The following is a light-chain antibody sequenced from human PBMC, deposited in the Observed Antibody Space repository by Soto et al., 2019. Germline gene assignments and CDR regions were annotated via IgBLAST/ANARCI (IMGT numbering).Light chain of an antibody. CDR2: EVS. CDR3: NSYTGGSTYV. CDR1: SSDVGSYNR. J-gene: IGLJ1*01. Sequence: QSALTQPPSVSGSPGQSVAISCTGTSSDVGSYNRVSWYQQPPGAAPKLMIYEVSNRPSGVPDRFSGSKSGNTASLTISGLQAEDEADYYCNSYTGGSTYVFGTGTKLTVL. V-gene: IGLV2-18*02.